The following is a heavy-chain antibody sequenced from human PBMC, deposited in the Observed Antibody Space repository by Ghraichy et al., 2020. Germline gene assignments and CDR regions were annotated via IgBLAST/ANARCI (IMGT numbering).Heavy chain of an antibody. CDR3: ARGSKVVRFFYYDGRDV. Sequence: GGSLRLSCVGSGFTLSSYSMNWVRQSPGKGLEWISYITGSSRTITYADSVKGRFTISRDNAQNSLYLQMNSLRDEDTAVYYCARGSKVVRFFYYDGRDVWGQGTTVTVSS. D-gene: IGHD4-23*01. CDR1: GFTLSSYS. J-gene: IGHJ6*02. CDR2: ITGSSRTI. V-gene: IGHV3-48*02.